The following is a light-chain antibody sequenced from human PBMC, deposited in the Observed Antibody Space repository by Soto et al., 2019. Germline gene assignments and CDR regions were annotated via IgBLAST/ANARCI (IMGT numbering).Light chain of an antibody. Sequence: EIVMTQSPATLSVSPGERATLSCRASQSVNSNLAWYQQKPGQAPRLLIYGASTRATGIPARFSGSGSGTEFTFTISSLEFEDFAVYYCQQYNNWPPYTFGQGTKVDIK. CDR1: QSVNSN. V-gene: IGKV3-15*01. CDR3: QQYNNWPPYT. CDR2: GAS. J-gene: IGKJ2*01.